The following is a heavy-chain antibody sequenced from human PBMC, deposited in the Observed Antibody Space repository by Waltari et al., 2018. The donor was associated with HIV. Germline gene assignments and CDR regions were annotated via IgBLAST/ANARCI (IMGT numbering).Heavy chain of an antibody. D-gene: IGHD3-9*01. CDR2: MNPNSGNT. J-gene: IGHJ4*02. CDR3: ARNDQLIRYFVY. Sequence: QVQLVQSGAEVKKPGASVKVSCKASGYTFTSYAVNWVRQATGQGLEWMGWMNPNSGNTGYAQKFQGRISLTRNTSISTAYMELSSLTSEDTAVYYCARNDQLIRYFVYWGQGTLVTVSS. V-gene: IGHV1-8*01. CDR1: GYTFTSYA.